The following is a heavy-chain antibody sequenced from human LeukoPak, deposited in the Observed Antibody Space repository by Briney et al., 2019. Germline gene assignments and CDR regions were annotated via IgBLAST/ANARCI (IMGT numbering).Heavy chain of an antibody. D-gene: IGHD3-22*01. CDR2: IYYSGST. V-gene: IGHV4-39*01. Sequence: SETLSLTCTVSGGSFSSTTYYWGWIRQPPGKGLEWIGSIYYSGSTYYNQSLKSRVTISVDTSKNQFSLRLTSVTAAGTAVYYCARHYYDTSGYYPWYFDYWAQGTLVTVSS. CDR1: GGSFSSTTYY. J-gene: IGHJ4*02. CDR3: ARHYYDTSGYYPWYFDY.